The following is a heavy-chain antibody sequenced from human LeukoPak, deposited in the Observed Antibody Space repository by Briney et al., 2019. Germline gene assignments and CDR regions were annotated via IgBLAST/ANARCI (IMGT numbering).Heavy chain of an antibody. D-gene: IGHD6-19*01. Sequence: SETLSLTCTVSGGSISDSYYWSWIRQPPGKGLEWIGYIYYSGSTNYNPSLKSRVTISVDTSKNQFSLKVSSVTAADTAVYYCARGSSGWYKTDFDYWGQGTLVTVSS. CDR2: IYYSGST. CDR3: ARGSSGWYKTDFDY. CDR1: GGSISDSYY. V-gene: IGHV4-59*01. J-gene: IGHJ4*02.